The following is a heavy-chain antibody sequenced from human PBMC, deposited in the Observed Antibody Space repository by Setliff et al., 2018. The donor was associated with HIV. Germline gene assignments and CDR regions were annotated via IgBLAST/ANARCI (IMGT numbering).Heavy chain of an antibody. J-gene: IGHJ4*02. CDR2: IYYSGST. V-gene: IGHV4-30-4*08. CDR3: ARVVDADYLDY. CDR1: GGSVSSGGYY. Sequence: SETLSLTCTVSGGSVSSGGYYWSWIRQHPGKGLEWIGYIYYSGSTYYNPSLKSRVTISVDTSKNQFSLKLNSVTAADTAMYYCARVVDADYLDYWGQGTPVTVSS. D-gene: IGHD2-15*01.